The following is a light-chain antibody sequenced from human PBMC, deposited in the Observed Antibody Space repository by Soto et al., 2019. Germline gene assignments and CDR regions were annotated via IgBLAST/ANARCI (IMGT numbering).Light chain of an antibody. CDR3: QQYNSYWT. CDR2: AAS. J-gene: IGKJ1*01. Sequence: DIQMTQSPSTLSASVGDRFTITCRASHSISSWLAWYQQKPGKAPXXLIYAASTLESGVPSRFSGSGSGTEFTLTISSLQPDDFATYYCQQYNSYWTFGQGTKVDIK. V-gene: IGKV1-5*01. CDR1: HSISSW.